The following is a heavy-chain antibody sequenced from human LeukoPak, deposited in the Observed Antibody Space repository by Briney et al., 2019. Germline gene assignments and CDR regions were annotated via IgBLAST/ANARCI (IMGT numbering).Heavy chain of an antibody. CDR1: GYTFTSYD. D-gene: IGHD3-3*01. V-gene: IGHV1-8*01. CDR2: MNPNSGNT. Sequence: GASVKVSCKASGYTFTSYDINWVRQATGQGLEWMGWMNPNSGNTGYAQKFQGRGTMTRNTSISTAYMELSSLRSEDTAVYYCARAPFYDFWSGYSKYYFDYWGQGTLVTVSS. J-gene: IGHJ4*02. CDR3: ARAPFYDFWSGYSKYYFDY.